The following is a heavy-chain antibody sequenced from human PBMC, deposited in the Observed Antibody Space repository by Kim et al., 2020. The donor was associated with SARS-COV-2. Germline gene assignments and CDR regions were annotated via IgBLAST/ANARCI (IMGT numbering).Heavy chain of an antibody. Sequence: SETLSLTCVVSGGSFSSYYWSWIRQSPGKGLQWIGEINHRGDTKYNPSLKNQVAISVDTSKRQISLNVSSVTAADSAVYYCARFKGYYDSRGYHYFDSWG. V-gene: IGHV4-34*01. CDR2: INHRGDT. J-gene: IGHJ4*01. CDR3: ARFKGYYDSRGYHYFDS. D-gene: IGHD3-22*01. CDR1: GGSFSSYY.